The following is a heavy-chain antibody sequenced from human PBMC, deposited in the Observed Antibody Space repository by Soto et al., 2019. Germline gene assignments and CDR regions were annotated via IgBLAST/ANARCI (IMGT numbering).Heavy chain of an antibody. CDR2: IYYSGST. V-gene: IGHV4-59*01. Sequence: SETLSLTCTVSGGSISSYYWSWIRQPPGKGLEWIGYIYYSGSTNYNPSLKSRVTISVDTSKNQFSLKLSSVTAADTAVYYCARDRRYSYGYYYYYYYGMDVWGQGTTVTVS. D-gene: IGHD5-18*01. J-gene: IGHJ6*02. CDR3: ARDRRYSYGYYYYYYYGMDV. CDR1: GGSISSYY.